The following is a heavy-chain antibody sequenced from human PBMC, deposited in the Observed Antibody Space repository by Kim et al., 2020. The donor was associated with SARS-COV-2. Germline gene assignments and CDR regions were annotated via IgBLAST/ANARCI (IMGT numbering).Heavy chain of an antibody. CDR3: ARGGDAFDI. J-gene: IGHJ3*02. V-gene: IGHV1-46*03. Sequence: GSTSYAQKFQGRVTMTRDTSTSTVYMELSSLRSEDTAVYYCARGGDAFDIWGQGTMVTVSS. CDR2: GST.